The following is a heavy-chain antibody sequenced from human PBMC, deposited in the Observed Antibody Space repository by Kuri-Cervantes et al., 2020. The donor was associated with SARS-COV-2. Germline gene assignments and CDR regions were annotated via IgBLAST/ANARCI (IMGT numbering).Heavy chain of an antibody. CDR2: IYYSGST. CDR3: ARDSGGSYRDFDY. J-gene: IGHJ4*02. CDR1: GGSVSSGSYY. D-gene: IGHD1-26*01. Sequence: GSLRLSCPVSGGSVSSGSYYWSWIRQPPGKGLEWIGYIYYSGSTNYNPSLKSRVTISVDTSKNQFSLQLSFVTAADTAVYYCARDSGGSYRDFDYWGQGTLVTVSS. V-gene: IGHV4-61*01.